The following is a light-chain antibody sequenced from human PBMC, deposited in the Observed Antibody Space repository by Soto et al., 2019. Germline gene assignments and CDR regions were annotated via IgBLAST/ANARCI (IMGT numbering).Light chain of an antibody. CDR3: LQYSSYPLT. Sequence: DIQMTQSPSAMSASVGDRVTITCRASQGIRNYLAWFQQKSGKVPKRLIYAASSLQSGVPSRLSGNGSGTEFTVTISSLQPEDFASYYCLQYSSYPLTFGGGTKVEVK. V-gene: IGKV1-17*03. J-gene: IGKJ4*01. CDR2: AAS. CDR1: QGIRNY.